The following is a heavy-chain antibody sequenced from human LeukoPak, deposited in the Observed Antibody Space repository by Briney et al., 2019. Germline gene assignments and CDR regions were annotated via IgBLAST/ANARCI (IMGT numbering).Heavy chain of an antibody. V-gene: IGHV4-59*01. CDR2: IYYSGST. CDR1: GGSISRYY. CDR3: ARDPGIVGATYFDY. J-gene: IGHJ4*02. Sequence: SETLSLTCTVSGGSISRYYWSWIRQPPGKGLEWIGYIYYSGSTNYNPSLRSRVTISVDTSMNQFSLNLSSVTAANTALYYCARDPGIVGATYFDYWGQGILVTVSS. D-gene: IGHD1-26*01.